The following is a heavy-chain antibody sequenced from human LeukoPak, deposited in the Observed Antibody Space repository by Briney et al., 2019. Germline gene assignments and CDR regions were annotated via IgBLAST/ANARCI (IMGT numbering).Heavy chain of an antibody. V-gene: IGHV3-23*01. J-gene: IGHJ4*02. Sequence: GGSLRLSCAASGFTFSSYAMSWVRQAPGKGLEWVSAISGSGGSTYYADSVKGRFTISRDNSKNTLYLQMNILRAEDTAVYYCAKQSRSSGWYPIDYWGQGTPVTVSS. CDR3: AKQSRSSGWYPIDY. D-gene: IGHD6-19*01. CDR1: GFTFSSYA. CDR2: ISGSGGST.